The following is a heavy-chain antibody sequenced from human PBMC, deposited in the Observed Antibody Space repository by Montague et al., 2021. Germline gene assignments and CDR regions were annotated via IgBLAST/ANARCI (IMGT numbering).Heavy chain of an antibody. J-gene: IGHJ4*02. V-gene: IGHV3-23*01. D-gene: IGHD6-19*01. Sequence: SLRLSWAASGFTFSSYAMTWVRQAPGKGLEWVSLIVGNGGNTFYADSVKGRFTISRDNSKNTLYLQMNSLRADDTAAYYCAKRDSSGLHYFDYWGQGTLVTVSS. CDR1: GFTFSSYA. CDR3: AKRDSSGLHYFDY. CDR2: IVGNGGNT.